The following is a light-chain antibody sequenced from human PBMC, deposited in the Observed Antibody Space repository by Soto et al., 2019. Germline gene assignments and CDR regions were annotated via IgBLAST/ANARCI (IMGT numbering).Light chain of an antibody. CDR2: GAS. J-gene: IGKJ1*01. CDR1: QSVSSN. CDR3: QQYNNWPPCT. Sequence: EIVMTQSPATLSVSPGERATLSCRASQSVSSNLAWYQQKPGQAPRLLIYGASTRATGIPASFSGSGSGTEFTLTISSLQSEDFAVYYCQQYNNWPPCTFGQGTKVEIK. V-gene: IGKV3-15*01.